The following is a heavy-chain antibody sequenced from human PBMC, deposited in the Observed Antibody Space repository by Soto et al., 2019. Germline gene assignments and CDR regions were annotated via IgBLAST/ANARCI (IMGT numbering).Heavy chain of an antibody. CDR3: ARETRKLAFDR. Sequence: SETLSLTCTVSGGSIRYDYWNWIRQPAGQGLGGIGRIYTSGSTNYNPSLTSRVSMSLDTAKDQFSLNLTSVPAADTAFYYCARETRKLAFDRWGPGILVTDSS. CDR1: GGSIRYDY. D-gene: IGHD3-3*02. CDR2: IYTSGST. V-gene: IGHV4-4*07. J-gene: IGHJ4*02.